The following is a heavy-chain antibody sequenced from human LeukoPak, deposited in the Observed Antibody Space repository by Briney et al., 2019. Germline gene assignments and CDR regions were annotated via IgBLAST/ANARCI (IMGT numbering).Heavy chain of an antibody. J-gene: IGHJ4*02. CDR1: GFTFDDYA. CDR3: AKDIGGYGAGGYFDY. V-gene: IGHV3-43*02. D-gene: IGHD5-12*01. CDR2: ISGDGGST. Sequence: GGSLRLSCAASGFTFDDYAMHWVRQAPGKGLEWVSLISGDGGSTYYSDSVKGRFTISRDNSKNSLYLQMNSLRTEDTALYYCAKDIGGYGAGGYFDYWGQGTLVSVSS.